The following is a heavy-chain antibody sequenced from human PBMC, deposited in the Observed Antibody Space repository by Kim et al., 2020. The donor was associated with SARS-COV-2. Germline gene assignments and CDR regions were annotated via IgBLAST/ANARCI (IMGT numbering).Heavy chain of an antibody. J-gene: IGHJ4*02. CDR3: ARDGERGYSYGYLFDY. Sequence: SLKSRVTISVDTSKNQFSLKLSSVTAADTAVYYCARDGERGYSYGYLFDYWGQGTLVTVSS. D-gene: IGHD5-18*01. V-gene: IGHV4-59*01.